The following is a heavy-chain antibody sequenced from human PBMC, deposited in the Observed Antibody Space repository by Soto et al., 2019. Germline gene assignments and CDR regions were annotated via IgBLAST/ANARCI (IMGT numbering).Heavy chain of an antibody. CDR2: INAANGDT. CDR3: VRRHVSATGIDWFDP. CDR1: GYTFTSYG. J-gene: IGHJ5*02. Sequence: ASVKVSRKASGYTFTSYGIHWVRQAPGKRLEWMGWINAANGDTKYSPKFQGRVTITRDTSPSTAYMELSNLRSEDTAVYYCVRRHVSATGIDWFDPWGQGTRGTV. D-gene: IGHD6-13*01. V-gene: IGHV1-3*01.